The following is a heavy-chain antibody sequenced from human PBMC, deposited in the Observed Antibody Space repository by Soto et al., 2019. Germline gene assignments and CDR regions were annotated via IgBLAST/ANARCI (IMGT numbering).Heavy chain of an antibody. J-gene: IGHJ1*01. D-gene: IGHD6-13*01. V-gene: IGHV1-2*04. CDR1: GYTFTGYY. Sequence: ASVKVSCKASGYTFTGYYMHWVRQAPGQGLEWMGWINSNSGGTNYAQKFQGWVTMTRDTSISTAYMELSRLRSDDTAVYYCARGEGKLAAAGTEYFQHWGQGTLVTVSS. CDR2: INSNSGGT. CDR3: ARGEGKLAAAGTEYFQH.